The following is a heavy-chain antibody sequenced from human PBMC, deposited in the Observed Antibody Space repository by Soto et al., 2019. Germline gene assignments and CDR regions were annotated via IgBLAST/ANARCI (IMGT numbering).Heavy chain of an antibody. J-gene: IGHJ4*02. CDR3: ARARFWSGQTAYCFDY. V-gene: IGHV3-7*01. D-gene: IGHD3-3*01. CDR2: IKQDGSET. CDR1: GFTSSSYW. Sequence: GGSLRLSCAGSGFTSSSYWMSWFRQAPGKGLEWVANIKQDGSETYYVDSVRGRFTISRDNARNSLYLQMSSLRAKDTAVYFCARARFWSGQTAYCFDYWGQGTLVTVSS.